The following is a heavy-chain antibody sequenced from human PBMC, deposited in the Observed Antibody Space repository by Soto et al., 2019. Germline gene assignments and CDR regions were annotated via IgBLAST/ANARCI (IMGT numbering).Heavy chain of an antibody. Sequence: SETLSLTCTVSGGSISSSSYYWGWIRQPPGKGLEWIGSIYYSGSTYYNPSLKSRATISVDTSKNQFSLKLSSVTAADTAVYYCARQIYDILTGYYEAIDYWGQGTLVTVSS. CDR2: IYYSGST. CDR1: GGSISSSSYY. CDR3: ARQIYDILTGYYEAIDY. V-gene: IGHV4-39*01. D-gene: IGHD3-9*01. J-gene: IGHJ4*02.